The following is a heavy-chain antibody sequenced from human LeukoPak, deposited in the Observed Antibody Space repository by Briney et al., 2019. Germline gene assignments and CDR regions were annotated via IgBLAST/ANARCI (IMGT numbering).Heavy chain of an antibody. Sequence: ASVKVSCKASGYTFTSYGISWVRQATGQGLEWMGWISAYNGNTNYAQKLQGRVNLTTDTSTSTAYMELRSLRSDDTAVYYCARDTRLSHSGSYYTDYWGQGTLVTVSS. D-gene: IGHD1-26*01. CDR3: ARDTRLSHSGSYYTDY. CDR2: ISAYNGNT. J-gene: IGHJ4*02. CDR1: GYTFTSYG. V-gene: IGHV1-18*01.